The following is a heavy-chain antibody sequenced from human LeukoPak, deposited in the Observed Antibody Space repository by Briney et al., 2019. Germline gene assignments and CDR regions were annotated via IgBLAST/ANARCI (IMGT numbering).Heavy chain of an antibody. CDR1: GGSFSGYY. D-gene: IGHD3-10*01. V-gene: IGHV4-34*01. CDR3: ARGRLRLLWFGESTPNLGRSPRLDY. CDR2: INHSGST. Sequence: SETLSLTCAVYGGSFSGYYWSRIRQPPGKGLEWIGEINHSGSTNYNPSLKSRVTISVDTSKNQFSLELSSVTAADTAVYYCARGRLRLLWFGESTPNLGRSPRLDYWGQGTLVTVSS. J-gene: IGHJ4*02.